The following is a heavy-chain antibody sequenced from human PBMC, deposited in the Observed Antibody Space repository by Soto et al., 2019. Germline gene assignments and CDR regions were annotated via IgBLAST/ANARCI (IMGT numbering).Heavy chain of an antibody. CDR3: AKGGLSSGWPKNWFDP. J-gene: IGHJ5*02. CDR1: RFTFSAYD. Sequence: QVQLEESGGGVVQPGRSLRLSCAASRFTFSAYDMHWVRQAPGKGLEWVAVISYDGSNKYYGDSVKGRFTISRDNSKNTLYLQMNSLRAEDTAVYYCAKGGLSSGWPKNWFDPWGQGTLVTVSS. D-gene: IGHD6-19*01. V-gene: IGHV3-30*18. CDR2: ISYDGSNK.